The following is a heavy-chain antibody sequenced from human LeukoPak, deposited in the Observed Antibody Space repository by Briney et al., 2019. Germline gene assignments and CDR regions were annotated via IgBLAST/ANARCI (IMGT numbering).Heavy chain of an antibody. CDR3: ARQIEMATTHFDY. J-gene: IGHJ4*02. CDR1: GYTFTGYY. D-gene: IGHD5-24*01. Sequence: ASVKVSCKASGYTFTGYYMHWVRQAPGQGLEWMGLINPNSGGTNYAQKFQGRVTMTRDTSISTAYMELSRLRSDDTAVYYCARQIEMATTHFDYWGQGTLVTVSS. V-gene: IGHV1-2*02. CDR2: INPNSGGT.